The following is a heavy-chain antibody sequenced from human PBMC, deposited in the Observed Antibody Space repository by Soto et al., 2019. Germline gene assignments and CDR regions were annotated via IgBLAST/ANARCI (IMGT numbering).Heavy chain of an antibody. D-gene: IGHD6-13*01. Sequence: SETLSLTCTVSVGSFSSRSLDWGWVRQPPGKGLEWIGTFFSGNTYSNPSLKSRVSISVDTSKRQFSLKLRSVAAADTAIYYCATTRGLAVGGSFDYWGQGALVTVSS. V-gene: IGHV4-39*01. CDR3: ATTRGLAVGGSFDY. J-gene: IGHJ4*02. CDR2: FFSGNT. CDR1: VGSFSSRSLD.